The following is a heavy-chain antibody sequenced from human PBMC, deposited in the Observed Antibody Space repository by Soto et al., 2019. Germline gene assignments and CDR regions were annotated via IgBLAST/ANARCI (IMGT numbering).Heavy chain of an antibody. CDR1: GGSFSGYY. CDR2: INHSGST. CDR3: ARGRVIAARPADY. V-gene: IGHV4-34*01. D-gene: IGHD6-6*01. J-gene: IGHJ4*02. Sequence: QVQLQQWGAGLLKPSETLSLTCAVYGGSFSGYYWSWIRQPPGKGLEWIGEINHSGSTNYNPSLKSRVTIAVDTSKNQLSLKLSSVTAADTAVYYCARGRVIAARPADYWGQGTLVTVSS.